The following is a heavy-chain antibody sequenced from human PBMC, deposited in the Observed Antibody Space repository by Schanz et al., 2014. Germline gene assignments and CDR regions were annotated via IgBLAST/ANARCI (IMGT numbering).Heavy chain of an antibody. CDR1: GFTFSSYS. J-gene: IGHJ6*02. Sequence: EVQLVESGGGLVQPGGSLRLSCTASGFTFSSYSMNWVRQAPGKGLEWVSYVSRSTPDIYYADSVKGRFTISRDNAKKPLFLQMNGERAEETGVECCRARDYDMDVWGQGTTXTV. CDR3: RARDYDMDV. CDR2: VSRSTPDI. V-gene: IGHV3-48*04.